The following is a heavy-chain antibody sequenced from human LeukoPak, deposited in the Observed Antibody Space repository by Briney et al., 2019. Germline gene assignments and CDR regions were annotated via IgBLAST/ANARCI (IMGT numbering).Heavy chain of an antibody. Sequence: PGGSLRLSCAASGFTFSSYSMNWVRQAPGKGLEWVSSISSSSSYIYYADSVKGRFTISRDNAKNSLYLQMNSLRAEDTAVYYCARVVARYSYGMDYYGMDVWGQGTTVTVSS. J-gene: IGHJ6*02. V-gene: IGHV3-21*01. CDR3: ARVVARYSYGMDYYGMDV. CDR2: ISSSSSYI. D-gene: IGHD5-18*01. CDR1: GFTFSSYS.